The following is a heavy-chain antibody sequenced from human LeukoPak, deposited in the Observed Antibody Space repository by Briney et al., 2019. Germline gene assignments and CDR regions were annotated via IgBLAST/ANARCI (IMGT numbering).Heavy chain of an antibody. D-gene: IGHD3-22*01. V-gene: IGHV1-18*01. Sequence: ASVKVSCKASGYTFTSYGISWVRQAPGQGLEWMGWISAYNGNTNYAQKLQGRVTMTTDTSTSTAYMELRSLRSDDTAVYYCARETYYYDSSGCYVPLSEYDYWGQGTLVTVSS. J-gene: IGHJ4*02. CDR1: GYTFTSYG. CDR3: ARETYYYDSSGCYVPLSEYDY. CDR2: ISAYNGNT.